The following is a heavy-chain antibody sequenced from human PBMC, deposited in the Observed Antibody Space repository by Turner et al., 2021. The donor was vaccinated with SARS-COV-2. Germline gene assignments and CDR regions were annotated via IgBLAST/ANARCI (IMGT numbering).Heavy chain of an antibody. CDR1: GFTFSTSA. CDR3: TKGLQLGAAFDF. D-gene: IGHD6-25*01. CDR2: ISKSSLTI. Sequence: EVQLVESGGVLVQPGQSLSLSCATSGFTFSTSAMNWVRQAPGKGLEWVSYISKSSLTIYYADSVKGRFTISRDNAENSLYLKMTSLRADDTAVYYCTKGLQLGAAFDFWGQGALVTVSS. J-gene: IGHJ4*02. V-gene: IGHV3-48*01.